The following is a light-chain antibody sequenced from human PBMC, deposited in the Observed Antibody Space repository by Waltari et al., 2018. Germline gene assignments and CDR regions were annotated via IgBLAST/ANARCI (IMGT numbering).Light chain of an antibody. CDR1: QSVAKNY. CDR3: QQYATSPIT. CDR2: DAS. Sequence: EIVLTQSPGTLSLSPGERATLSCRASQSVAKNYLAWYQQKPGQAPRLLIYDASSRATGIPDRVSGSGSGTDFTLTISRLESEDFAVYYCQQYATSPITFGLGTRLEIK. V-gene: IGKV3-20*01. J-gene: IGKJ5*01.